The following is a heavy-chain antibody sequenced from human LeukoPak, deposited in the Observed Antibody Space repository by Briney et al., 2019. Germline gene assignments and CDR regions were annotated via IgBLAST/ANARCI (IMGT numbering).Heavy chain of an antibody. D-gene: IGHD6-13*01. J-gene: IGHJ6*03. Sequence: ASVKVSCKASGYTFTSYGISWVRQAPGQGLEWMVWISAYNGNTNYAQKLQGRVTMTTDTSTSTAYMELSRLRSDDTAVYYCARGYSRRDYYMDVWGKGTTVTVSS. CDR2: ISAYNGNT. V-gene: IGHV1-18*01. CDR3: ARGYSRRDYYMDV. CDR1: GYTFTSYG.